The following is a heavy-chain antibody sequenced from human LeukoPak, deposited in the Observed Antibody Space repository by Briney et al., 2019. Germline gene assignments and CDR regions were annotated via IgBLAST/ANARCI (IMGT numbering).Heavy chain of an antibody. CDR1: GFTFEDFG. J-gene: IGHJ4*02. V-gene: IGHV3-20*04. CDR3: ARVACFDLKDLVCYFDY. CDR2: IHWNGKRP. D-gene: IGHD3/OR15-3a*01. Sequence: PGGSLRLSCSASGFTFEDFGMSWVRQAPGKGLEWVSSIHWNGKRPVFADSVKGRFTISRDNAKNSLYLQMNSLRAEDTALYYCARVACFDLKDLVCYFDYWGQGTLVTVSS.